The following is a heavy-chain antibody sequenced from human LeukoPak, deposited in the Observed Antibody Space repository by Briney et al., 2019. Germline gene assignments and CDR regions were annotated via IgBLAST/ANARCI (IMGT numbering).Heavy chain of an antibody. D-gene: IGHD6-13*01. V-gene: IGHV3-53*01. Sequence: PGGSLRLSCAASGFTVSSHYMSWVRQAPGRGLEWVSVIYSSGSTYYADSVKGRFTLSRDNSRNTLYFQMNGLTAEDTAVYYCARGGPYTSSWDFYFDYWGQGTLVTVS. CDR1: GFTVSSHY. J-gene: IGHJ4*02. CDR2: IYSSGST. CDR3: ARGGPYTSSWDFYFDY.